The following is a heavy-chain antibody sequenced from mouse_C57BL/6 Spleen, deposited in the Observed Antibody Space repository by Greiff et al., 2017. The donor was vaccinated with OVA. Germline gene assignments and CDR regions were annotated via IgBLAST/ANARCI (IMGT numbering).Heavy chain of an antibody. CDR3: ASRGGYGYFDV. D-gene: IGHD1-1*02. V-gene: IGHV1-26*01. Sequence: VQLQQPGPELVKPGASVKISCKASGYTFTDYYMNWVKQSHGKSLEWIGDINPNNGGTSYNQKFKGKATLTVDKSSSTAYMELRSLTSEDSAVYYCASRGGYGYFDVWGTGTTVTVSS. CDR1: GYTFTDYY. J-gene: IGHJ1*03. CDR2: INPNNGGT.